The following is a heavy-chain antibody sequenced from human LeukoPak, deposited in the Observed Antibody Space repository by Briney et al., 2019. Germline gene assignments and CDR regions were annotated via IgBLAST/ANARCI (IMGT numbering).Heavy chain of an antibody. CDR2: IYPGDSDT. Sequence: GESLKISCKGSGYSFTIYWIGWVRQMPGKGLEWMGIIYPGDSDTRYSPSFQGQVTISADKSISTAYLQWSSLKASDTAMYYCARLDCSNGVCYDAVYWGQGTPVTVSS. D-gene: IGHD2-8*01. J-gene: IGHJ4*02. CDR1: GYSFTIYW. V-gene: IGHV5-51*01. CDR3: ARLDCSNGVCYDAVY.